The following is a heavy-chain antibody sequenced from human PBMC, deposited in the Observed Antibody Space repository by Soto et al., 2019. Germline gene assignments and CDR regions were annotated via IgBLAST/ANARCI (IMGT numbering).Heavy chain of an antibody. J-gene: IGHJ4*02. V-gene: IGHV3-23*01. Sequence: VVPLRHCKAALGFTCVSHAGRRVRQTQGKGLEWVSAISGSGDNTYYPDSVKGRFTISRDNSKNTLYLQMNSLRGEEAAVYYCAKYAMPESGATWGGGLDHWGEGTLVTVSS. D-gene: IGHD2-2*01. CDR2: ISGSGDNT. CDR3: AKYAMPESGATWGGGLDH. CDR1: GFTCVSHA.